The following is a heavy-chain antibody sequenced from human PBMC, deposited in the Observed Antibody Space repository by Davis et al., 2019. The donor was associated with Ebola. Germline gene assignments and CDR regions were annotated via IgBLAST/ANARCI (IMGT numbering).Heavy chain of an antibody. CDR3: AKDIAAAGYYYYYGMDV. Sequence: PGGSLRLSCSASGFTFSSYAMHWVRQAPGKGLEWVSAISGSGGSTYYADSVKGRFTISRDNSKNTLYLQMNSLRAEDTAVYYCAKDIAAAGYYYYYGMDVWGQGTTVTVSS. CDR2: ISGSGGST. D-gene: IGHD6-13*01. V-gene: IGHV3-23*01. CDR1: GFTFSSYA. J-gene: IGHJ6*02.